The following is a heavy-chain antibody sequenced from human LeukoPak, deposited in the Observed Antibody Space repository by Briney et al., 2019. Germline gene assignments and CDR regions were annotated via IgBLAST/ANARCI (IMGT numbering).Heavy chain of an antibody. Sequence: PSETLSLTCTVSGGSISSSSYYWGWIRQPPGKGLEWIGSIYYSGSTYYNPSLKSRVTISVDTSKNQFSLKLSSVTAADTAVYYCARKYPGYFDYWGQGTLVTVSS. CDR3: ARKYPGYFDY. J-gene: IGHJ4*02. V-gene: IGHV4-39*07. CDR2: IYYSGST. CDR1: GGSISSSSYY. D-gene: IGHD2-2*02.